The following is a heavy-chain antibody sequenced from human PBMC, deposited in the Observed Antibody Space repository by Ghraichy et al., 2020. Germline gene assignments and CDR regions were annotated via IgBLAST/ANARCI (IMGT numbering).Heavy chain of an antibody. D-gene: IGHD6-19*01. V-gene: IGHV1-69*01. J-gene: IGHJ4*02. Sequence: IGGIIPIFVTANSALNFQGRLTITADESTSTAYMELSSLTSEDTAVYYCARPHRIAVAGDGLDYWGQGTLVNVSS. CDR2: IIPIFVTA. CDR3: ARPHRIAVAGDGLDY.